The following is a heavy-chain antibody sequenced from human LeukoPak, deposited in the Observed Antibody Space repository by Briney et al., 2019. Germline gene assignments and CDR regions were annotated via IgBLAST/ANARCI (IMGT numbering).Heavy chain of an antibody. CDR3: ARVFHDSSGYYPYYFDY. V-gene: IGHV1-2*06. J-gene: IGHJ4*02. CDR1: GYTFIGYY. Sequence: GASVKVSCKASGYTFIGYYMHWVRQAPGQGLEWMGRINPNSGGANYAQRFQGRVTMTRDTSISTAYMELSRLRSDDTAVYYCARVFHDSSGYYPYYFDYWGQGTLVPVSS. CDR2: INPNSGGA. D-gene: IGHD3-22*01.